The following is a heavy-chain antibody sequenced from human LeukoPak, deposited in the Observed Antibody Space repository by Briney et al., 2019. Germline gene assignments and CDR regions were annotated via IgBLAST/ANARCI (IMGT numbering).Heavy chain of an antibody. CDR1: GGTFSSYA. Sequence: GSSVKVSCKASGGTFSSYAISWVRQAPGQGLEWMRGIIPIFGTANYAQKFQGRVTITADKSTSTAYMELSSLRSEDTAVYYCARTRRGYSYGIDAFDIWGQGTMVTVSS. CDR3: ARTRRGYSYGIDAFDI. J-gene: IGHJ3*02. V-gene: IGHV1-69*06. D-gene: IGHD5-18*01. CDR2: IIPIFGTA.